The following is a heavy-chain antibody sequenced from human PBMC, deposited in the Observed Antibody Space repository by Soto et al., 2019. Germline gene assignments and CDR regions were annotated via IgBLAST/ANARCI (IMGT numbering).Heavy chain of an antibody. Sequence: QITLKEAGPTMVNPTQTLTLTCSISGFSLITSGVGVGWIREPPGKALEWLALIYWDDDKGYSTSLRSRLTITKDTSRNQGVLTMTNMDPADTATYYCAHTMAPRIFDDGGQGTLVTVSS. V-gene: IGHV2-5*02. CDR1: GFSLITSGVG. CDR3: AHTMAPRIFDD. J-gene: IGHJ4*02. CDR2: IYWDDDK.